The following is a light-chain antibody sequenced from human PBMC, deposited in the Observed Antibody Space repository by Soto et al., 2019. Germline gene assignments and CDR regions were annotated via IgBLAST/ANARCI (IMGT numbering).Light chain of an antibody. CDR3: CSYAGSYTFV. CDR2: GNR. CDR1: SSNIGAGYD. V-gene: IGLV1-40*01. J-gene: IGLJ1*01. Sequence: QSVLTQPPSVSGAPGQRVTISCTGTSSNIGAGYDVHWYQQFPGTAPKLLIYGNRNRPSGVPDRFSGSQSGTSASLAITGLQAEDEADYYCCSYAGSYTFVFGTGTKVTVL.